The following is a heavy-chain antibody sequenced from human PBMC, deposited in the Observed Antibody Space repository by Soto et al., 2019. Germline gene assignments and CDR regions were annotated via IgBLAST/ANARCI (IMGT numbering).Heavy chain of an antibody. CDR3: AKGVLRYFDPPNYGMDV. J-gene: IGHJ6*02. V-gene: IGHV1-69*02. CDR1: GGTFSSYT. D-gene: IGHD3-9*01. Sequence: QVQLVQSGAEVKKPGSSVKVSCKASGGTFSSYTISWVRQAPGQGLEWMGRIIPILGIANYAQKFQGRVTITAXXSXSXXYMELSSLRSEDTAVYYCAKGVLRYFDPPNYGMDVWGQGTTVTVSS. CDR2: IIPILGIA.